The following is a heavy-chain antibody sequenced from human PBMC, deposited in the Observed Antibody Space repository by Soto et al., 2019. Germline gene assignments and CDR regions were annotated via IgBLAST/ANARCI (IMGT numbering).Heavy chain of an antibody. CDR3: ATNVDTAMVIRRAYYYYGMDV. CDR1: GGTFSSYA. Sequence: QVQLVQSGAEVKKPGSSVKVSCKASGGTFSSYAISWVRQAPGQGLEWMGGIIPIFGTANYAQKCQGRVTITADEATSTAYMELSSLRSEDTAVYYCATNVDTAMVIRRAYYYYGMDVWGQGTTVTVSS. J-gene: IGHJ6*02. D-gene: IGHD5-18*01. V-gene: IGHV1-69*12. CDR2: IIPIFGTA.